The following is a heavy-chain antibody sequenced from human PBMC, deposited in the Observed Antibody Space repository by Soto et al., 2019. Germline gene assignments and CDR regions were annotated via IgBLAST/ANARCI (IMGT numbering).Heavy chain of an antibody. Sequence: PGGSLRLSCAASGFTFSSYAMSWVRQAPGKGLEWVSAISAGGGNTNYADSVKGRFTISSDNSKNTLYLQMNGLRADDAAVYYCAKEYSTSFDYWGQGTPVTVSS. CDR3: AKEYSTSFDY. CDR2: ISAGGGNT. CDR1: GFTFSSYA. V-gene: IGHV3-23*01. J-gene: IGHJ4*02. D-gene: IGHD6-6*01.